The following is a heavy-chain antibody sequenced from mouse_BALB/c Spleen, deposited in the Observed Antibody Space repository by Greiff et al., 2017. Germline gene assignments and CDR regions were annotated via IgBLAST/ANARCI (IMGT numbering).Heavy chain of an antibody. D-gene: IGHD2-4*01. Sequence: EVKLQESGPGLVKPSQSLSLTCTVTGYSITSDYAWNWIRQFPGNKLEWMGYISYSGSTSYNPSLKSRISITRDTSKNQFFLQLNSVTTEDTATYYCARKGYDYDVPWFAYWGQGTLVTVSA. CDR1: GYSITSDYA. CDR3: ARKGYDYDVPWFAY. CDR2: ISYSGST. J-gene: IGHJ3*01. V-gene: IGHV3-2*02.